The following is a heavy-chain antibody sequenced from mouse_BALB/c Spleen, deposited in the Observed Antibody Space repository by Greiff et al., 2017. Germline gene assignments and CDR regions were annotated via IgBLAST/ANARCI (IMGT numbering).Heavy chain of an antibody. V-gene: IGHV1-5*01. Sequence: VQLQQSGTVLARPGASVKMSCKASGYTFTSYWMHWVKQRPGQGLEWIGAIYPGNSDTSYNQKFKGKAKLTAVTSTSTAYMELSSLTNEDSAVYYCTRVSYDYDSFYAMDYWGQGTSVTVSS. CDR1: GYTFTSYW. D-gene: IGHD2-4*01. CDR3: TRVSYDYDSFYAMDY. J-gene: IGHJ4*01. CDR2: IYPGNSDT.